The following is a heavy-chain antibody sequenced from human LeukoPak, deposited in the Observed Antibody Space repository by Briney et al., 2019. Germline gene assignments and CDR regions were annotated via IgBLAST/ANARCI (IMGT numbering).Heavy chain of an antibody. CDR3: ARDRGYSLGY. CDR2: ITSSSTYI. J-gene: IGHJ4*02. V-gene: IGHV3-21*01. D-gene: IGHD3-22*01. Sequence: GGSLRLSCAASGFTFSTYSMNWVCQAPGKGLEWVSSITSSSTYIYYADSVKGRFTISRDNAKNSLYLQMNSLRAEDTAVYYCARDRGYSLGYWGQGTLVTVSS. CDR1: GFTFSTYS.